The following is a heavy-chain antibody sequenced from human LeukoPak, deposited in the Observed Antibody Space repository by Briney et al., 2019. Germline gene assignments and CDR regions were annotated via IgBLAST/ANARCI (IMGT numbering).Heavy chain of an antibody. CDR1: GGSFSGYY. J-gene: IGHJ4*02. CDR2: IYYSGST. CDR3: ARYGWDHFDY. D-gene: IGHD6-19*01. V-gene: IGHV4-59*08. Sequence: SETLSLTCAVYGGSFSGYYWSWIRQPPGKGLEWIGYIYYSGSTNYNPSLKSRVTISVDTSKNQFSLKLSSVTAADTAVYYCARYGWDHFDYWGQGTLVTVSS.